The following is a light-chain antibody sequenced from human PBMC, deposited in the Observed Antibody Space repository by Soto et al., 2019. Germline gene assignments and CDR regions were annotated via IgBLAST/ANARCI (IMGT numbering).Light chain of an antibody. Sequence: QSALTQPASVSGSPGQPITISCTGTSSDIASYKFVSWFQHHPGKAPKLLIYEVNNRPSGISNRFSGSKSGNTASLTISGLQPEDEANYFCSSATNTDTLVVFGGGTKLTVL. CDR3: SSATNTDTLVV. CDR2: EVN. CDR1: SSDIASYKF. J-gene: IGLJ2*01. V-gene: IGLV2-14*01.